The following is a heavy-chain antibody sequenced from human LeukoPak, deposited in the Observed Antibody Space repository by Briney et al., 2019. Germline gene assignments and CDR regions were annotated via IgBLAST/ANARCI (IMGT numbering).Heavy chain of an antibody. CDR3: AKGRGSYPSFDY. D-gene: IGHD1-26*01. J-gene: IGHJ4*02. CDR2: ISWNSGSI. V-gene: IGHV3-9*01. CDR1: GVTFDDYA. Sequence: GGSLRLSCAASGVTFDDYAMHWVRRAPGKGLEWVSGISWNSGSIGYADSVKGRFTISRDNAKNSLYLQMNSLRAEDTALYYCAKGRGSYPSFDYWGQGTLVTVSS.